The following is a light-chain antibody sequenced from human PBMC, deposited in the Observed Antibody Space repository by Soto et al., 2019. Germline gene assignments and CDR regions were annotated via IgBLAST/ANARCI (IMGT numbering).Light chain of an antibody. V-gene: IGKV3-20*01. CDR2: DAS. Sequence: ECVLTQSPVTLSFSPGERATLSCSASQTVRNNYLAWYQQKPGQAPRLLIYDASSRATGIPDRFSGGGSGTDFTLTISRLEPEDFAVYYCQQFSSYPLTFGGGTKVDIK. CDR3: QQFSSYPLT. CDR1: QTVRNNY. J-gene: IGKJ4*01.